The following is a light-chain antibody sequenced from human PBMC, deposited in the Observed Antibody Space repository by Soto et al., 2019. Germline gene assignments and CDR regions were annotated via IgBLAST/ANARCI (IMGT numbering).Light chain of an antibody. CDR3: QERGNWTRGT. J-gene: IGKJ2*02. V-gene: IGKV3-11*01. CDR2: DAS. Sequence: EIVLTQSPATLSLSPGERATLSCRASQSVSSYLAWYQQKPGQAPRLLIYDASIRATGIPVRFSCSGSGKDFTITISSLEPEDFAVYDGQERGNWTRGTFGQGTKLE. CDR1: QSVSSY.